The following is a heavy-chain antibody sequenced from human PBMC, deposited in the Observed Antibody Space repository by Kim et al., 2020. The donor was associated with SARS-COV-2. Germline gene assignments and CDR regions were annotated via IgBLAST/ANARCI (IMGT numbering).Heavy chain of an antibody. V-gene: IGHV3-43*02. D-gene: IGHD3-3*01. CDR1: GFTFDDYA. J-gene: IGHJ6*02. Sequence: GGSLRLSCAASGFTFDDYAMHWVRQAPVKGLEWVSLISGDGGSTYYADSVKGRFTISRDNSKNSLYLQMNSLRTEDTALYYCAKDYYDFWSGYRTARKYYYYGMDVWGQGTTVTVSS. CDR3: AKDYYDFWSGYRTARKYYYYGMDV. CDR2: ISGDGGST.